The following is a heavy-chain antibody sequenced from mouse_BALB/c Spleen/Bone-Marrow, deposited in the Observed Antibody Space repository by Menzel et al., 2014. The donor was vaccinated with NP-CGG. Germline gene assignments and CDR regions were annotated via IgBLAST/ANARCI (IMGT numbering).Heavy chain of an antibody. Sequence: EVKLQESGGGLVQPGGSRKLTCAASGFTFSSFGMHWVRQAPEKGLEWVAYISSGSNNIYYVDTVKGRFTISRDNPKNTLFLQMTSLRSEDTAMYYCARGEGWDRGDFDYWGQGTTLTVSS. V-gene: IGHV5-17*02. J-gene: IGHJ2*01. CDR3: ARGEGWDRGDFDY. CDR1: GFTFSSFG. D-gene: IGHD3-3*01. CDR2: ISSGSNNI.